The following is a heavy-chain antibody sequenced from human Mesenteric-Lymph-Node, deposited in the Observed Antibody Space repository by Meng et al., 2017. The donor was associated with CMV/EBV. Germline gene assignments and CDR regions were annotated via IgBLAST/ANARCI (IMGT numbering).Heavy chain of an antibody. CDR3: ARESGLHDFWSGYSHWFDP. Sequence: GESLKISCAASGFTFSSYSMNWVRQAPGKGLEWVSSISSSSSYIYYADSVKGRFTISRDNAKNTLYLQMNSLRAEDTAVYYCARESGLHDFWSGYSHWFDPWGQGTLVTVSS. CDR1: GFTFSSYS. J-gene: IGHJ5*02. V-gene: IGHV3-21*01. CDR2: ISSSSSYI. D-gene: IGHD3-3*01.